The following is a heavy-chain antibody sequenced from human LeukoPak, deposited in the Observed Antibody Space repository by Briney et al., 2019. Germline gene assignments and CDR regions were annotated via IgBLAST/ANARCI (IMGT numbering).Heavy chain of an antibody. CDR3: ARETAVPVNVFDH. D-gene: IGHD6-19*01. V-gene: IGHV4-4*07. Sequence: KPSETLSLTCTVSGGSISSYYWTWIRQPAGKGLEWIGRIYPRGHTNYNPSLRSRVTLSVDTSKNEFSLKLSPVTAADTAVYYCARETAVPVNVFDHWGQGILVTVSS. J-gene: IGHJ4*02. CDR2: IYPRGHT. CDR1: GGSISSYY.